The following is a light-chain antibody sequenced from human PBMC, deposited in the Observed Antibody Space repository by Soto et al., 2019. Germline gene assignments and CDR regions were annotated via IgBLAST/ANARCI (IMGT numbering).Light chain of an antibody. CDR3: QQYNSYSSYT. V-gene: IGKV1-5*03. J-gene: IGKJ2*01. Sequence: DIQMTQSPSTLSASVGDRVTITCRASQSINMRLAWYQQKPGKAPKLLIYKASNLQSGVPSRFSGSGSGTEFTLTISSLQPDDFATYYCQQYNSYSSYTFGQGTKLEIK. CDR1: QSINMR. CDR2: KAS.